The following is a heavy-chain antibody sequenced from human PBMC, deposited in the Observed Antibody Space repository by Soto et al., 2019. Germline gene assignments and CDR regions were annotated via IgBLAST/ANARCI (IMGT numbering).Heavy chain of an antibody. CDR3: AKAPYYSDSSGYPFQH. CDR1: GFTLGKYW. CDR2: INDYATTI. J-gene: IGHJ1*01. Sequence: PGGSLRLSCAASGFTLGKYWMHWVRQAPGKGLVWVSRINDYATTINYADSVKGRFTISRDNAKNTLYLQMNSLKVEDTAVYYCAKAPYYSDSSGYPFQHWRQGTLVTVSS. D-gene: IGHD3-22*01. V-gene: IGHV3-74*01.